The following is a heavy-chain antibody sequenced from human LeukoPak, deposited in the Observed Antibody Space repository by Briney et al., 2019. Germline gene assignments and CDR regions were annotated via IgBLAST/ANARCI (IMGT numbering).Heavy chain of an antibody. J-gene: IGHJ4*02. CDR2: IHPDDSDT. Sequence: GESLKISCKGSGYSFSSYWIGWVRQMPGKGLEWMGIIHPDDSDTRYSTSFQGQVTISADKSINTAYLQWSSLKASDTAMYYCARCPTSAVVTRADFWGQGTLVTVSS. CDR3: ARCPTSAVVTRADF. V-gene: IGHV5-51*01. D-gene: IGHD4-23*01. CDR1: GYSFSSYW.